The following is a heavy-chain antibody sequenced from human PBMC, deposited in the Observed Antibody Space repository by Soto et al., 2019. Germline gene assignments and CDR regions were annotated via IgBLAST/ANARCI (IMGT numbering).Heavy chain of an antibody. J-gene: IGHJ4*02. CDR1: GYTFTSYG. Sequence: QVQLVQSGAEVKKPGASVKVSCKASGYTFTSYGISWVRQAPGQGLEWMGWISAYNGNTNYAQKLQARVTMTSDTSTSTAYMELRSVRSDDTAVYYCARANRYSSPAYFDYWGQGTLVTVSS. CDR2: ISAYNGNT. V-gene: IGHV1-18*04. CDR3: ARANRYSSPAYFDY. D-gene: IGHD6-13*01.